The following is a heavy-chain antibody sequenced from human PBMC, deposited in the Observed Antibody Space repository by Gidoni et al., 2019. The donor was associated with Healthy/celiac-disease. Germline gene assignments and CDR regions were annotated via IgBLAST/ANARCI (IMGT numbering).Heavy chain of an antibody. CDR1: GASISSSY. J-gene: IGHJ5*02. D-gene: IGHD4-17*01. V-gene: IGHV4-59*01. CDR2: TYYRWST. Sequence: QVQLQASGPGLVKPSETLSLTCTVSGASISSSYWRWIRQHPGKGLAWIGYTYYRWSTNYNPSLKSRVTISVDTSKNQFSLKLSSVTAADTGVYDCAKAGDYGDYMGWFDPWGQGTLVTVSS. CDR3: AKAGDYGDYMGWFDP.